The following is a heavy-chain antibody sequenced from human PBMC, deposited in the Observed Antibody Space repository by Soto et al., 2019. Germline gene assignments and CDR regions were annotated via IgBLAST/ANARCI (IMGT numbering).Heavy chain of an antibody. CDR1: GFTFDDYA. CDR3: AKDYMQNYYDSSGYAGAFDI. V-gene: IGHV3-9*01. J-gene: IGHJ3*02. CDR2: ISWNSGSI. D-gene: IGHD3-22*01. Sequence: GGSLRVSCAASGFTFDDYAMHWVRQAPGKGLEWVSGISWNSGSIGYADSVKGRFTISRDNAKNSLYLQMNSLRAEDTALYYCAKDYMQNYYDSSGYAGAFDIWGQGTMVTVSS.